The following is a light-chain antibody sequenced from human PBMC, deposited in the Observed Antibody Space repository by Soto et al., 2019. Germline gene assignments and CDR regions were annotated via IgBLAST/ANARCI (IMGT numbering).Light chain of an antibody. CDR3: QQYGSSPRT. J-gene: IGKJ5*01. V-gene: IGKV3-20*01. CDR2: GAS. Sequence: EVVLTQSPGTLSLSPGDRASLSCRASQSVTSSYLAWYQQKPGQAPRVLIYGASNRATGIPDRFSGSGSGTDFTLTITRLEPEDFAVYFCQQYGSSPRTFGQGTRLEIK. CDR1: QSVTSSY.